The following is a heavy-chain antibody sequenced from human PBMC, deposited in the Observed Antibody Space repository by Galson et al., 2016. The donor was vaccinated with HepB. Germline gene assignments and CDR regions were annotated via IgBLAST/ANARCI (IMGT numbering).Heavy chain of an antibody. V-gene: IGHV3-48*01. CDR3: ASQWVAVDY. D-gene: IGHD2-15*01. CDR2: ITSSSSSI. CDR1: GFTLSSHS. Sequence: SLRLSCAASGFTLSSHSMNWVRQAPGKGLEWVSYITSSSSSIYYADSVEGRFTISRDNAKNSLYLQMNSLRGEDTAVYYCASQWVAVDYWGRGTLVTVSS. J-gene: IGHJ4*02.